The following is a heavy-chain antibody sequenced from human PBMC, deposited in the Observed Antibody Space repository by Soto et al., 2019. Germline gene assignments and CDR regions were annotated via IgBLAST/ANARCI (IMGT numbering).Heavy chain of an antibody. D-gene: IGHD6-19*01. CDR1: GSTFSSYE. J-gene: IGHJ5*02. Sequence: GGSLRLSCAASGSTFSSYEMNWVRQAPGKGLEWVSYISSSRTTIHYADSVKGRFTISRDNAKNSLYLQMNSLRAEDTAVYYCAREGYSSGWYHCFDPWGPGTLVTVSS. V-gene: IGHV3-48*03. CDR3: AREGYSSGWYHCFDP. CDR2: ISSSRTTI.